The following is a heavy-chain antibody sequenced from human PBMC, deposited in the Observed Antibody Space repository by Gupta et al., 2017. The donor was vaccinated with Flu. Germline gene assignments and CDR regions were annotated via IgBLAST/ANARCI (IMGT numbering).Heavy chain of an antibody. J-gene: IGHJ4*02. CDR1: GFTFGDYA. CDR3: TRAPGGIAVAGNFDY. Sequence: EVQLVESGGGLVQPGRSLRLSCTASGFTFGDYAMSWVRQAPGKGLEWVGFIRSKAYGGTTEYAASVKGRFTISRDDSKSIAYLQMNSLKTEDTAVYYCTRAPGGIAVAGNFDYWGQGTLVTVSS. D-gene: IGHD6-19*01. V-gene: IGHV3-49*04. CDR2: IRSKAYGGTT.